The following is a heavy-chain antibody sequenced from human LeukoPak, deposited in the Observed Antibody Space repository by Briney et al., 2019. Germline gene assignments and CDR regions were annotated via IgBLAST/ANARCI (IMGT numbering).Heavy chain of an antibody. V-gene: IGHV3-9*01. D-gene: IGHD4-17*01. Sequence: PGRSLRLSCAGSGFTFDDHAMHWVRQAPGKGLEWVSGISWNSGSIGYADSVKGRFTFSRDNAKNSLYLQMNSLRAEDTALYYCAKAPGDYEYFQHWGPGTLVTVST. CDR2: ISWNSGSI. J-gene: IGHJ1*01. CDR3: AKAPGDYEYFQH. CDR1: GFTFDDHA.